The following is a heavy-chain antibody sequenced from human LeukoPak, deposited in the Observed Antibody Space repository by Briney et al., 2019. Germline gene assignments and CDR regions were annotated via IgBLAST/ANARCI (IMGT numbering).Heavy chain of an antibody. D-gene: IGHD3-22*01. Sequence: GGSLRLSCAASGFTFSSYSMNWVRQAPGKGLEWVSSISSSSSYIYYADSVKGRFTISRDNAKNSLYLQMNSLRAEDTAVYYCAKSYYYDRYYFDYWGQGTLVTVSS. CDR2: ISSSSSYI. V-gene: IGHV3-21*01. J-gene: IGHJ4*02. CDR1: GFTFSSYS. CDR3: AKSYYYDRYYFDY.